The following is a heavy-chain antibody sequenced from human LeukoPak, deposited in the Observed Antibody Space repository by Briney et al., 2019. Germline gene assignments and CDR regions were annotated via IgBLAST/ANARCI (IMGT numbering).Heavy chain of an antibody. CDR2: ISGSSTYI. Sequence: PGGSLRLSCAASGLNFSNYSMNWVRQAPGKGLEWVSSISGSSTYIYYADSMKGRFTISRDNAKNSLYLQMNSLRAEDTAVYYCAPYLTTGDWFDPWGQGTLVTVSS. J-gene: IGHJ5*02. CDR3: APYLTTGDWFDP. CDR1: GLNFSNYS. V-gene: IGHV3-21*01. D-gene: IGHD4-11*01.